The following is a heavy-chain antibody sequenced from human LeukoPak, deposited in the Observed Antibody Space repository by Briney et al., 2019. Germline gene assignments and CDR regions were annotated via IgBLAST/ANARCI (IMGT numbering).Heavy chain of an antibody. CDR2: ISGDGGNK. J-gene: IGHJ4*02. CDR1: GFSFHEHD. Sequence: GGSLRLSCAASGFSFHEHDMHWVRQTPGKGLEWVSLISGDGGNKHYADSVRGRFTISRDNSKNLLSLQMNSLRGDDTALYFCAKRSGSPHNFDYSGQGALVTVSS. V-gene: IGHV3-43*02. D-gene: IGHD1-1*01. CDR3: AKRSGSPHNFDY.